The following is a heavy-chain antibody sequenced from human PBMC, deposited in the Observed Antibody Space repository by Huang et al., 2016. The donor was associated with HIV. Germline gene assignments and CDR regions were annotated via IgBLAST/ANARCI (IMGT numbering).Heavy chain of an antibody. D-gene: IGHD3-22*01. J-gene: IGHJ3*02. V-gene: IGHV4-39*01. Sequence: QLQLQGSGPGLVKPSETLSLTCTVSGGSITSSSYYWGWIRQPPGKGLEWVCGIYYSVSTDYNPSLKSRVTVSVDTSKNQFSLKLSSVTAADTAVYYCARHFSYYDSSGYTPWDAFDIWGQGTMVTVSS. CDR1: GGSITSSSYY. CDR2: IYYSVST. CDR3: ARHFSYYDSSGYTPWDAFDI.